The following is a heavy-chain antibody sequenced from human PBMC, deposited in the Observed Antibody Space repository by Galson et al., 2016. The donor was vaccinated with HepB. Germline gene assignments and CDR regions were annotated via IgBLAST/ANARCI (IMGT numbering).Heavy chain of an antibody. Sequence: SLRLSCAAYGFTFSSYGMHWVRQAPGKGLEWVAVISYDGSDKYYADSVKGRFTISRDNAKNSLYLQMNSLRGEDTAIYCCARAAGQGYSGSGSRLDLWGLGTLVTVSS. D-gene: IGHD3-10*01. J-gene: IGHJ5*02. V-gene: IGHV3-30*03. CDR2: ISYDGSDK. CDR1: GFTFSSYG. CDR3: ARAAGQGYSGSGSRLDL.